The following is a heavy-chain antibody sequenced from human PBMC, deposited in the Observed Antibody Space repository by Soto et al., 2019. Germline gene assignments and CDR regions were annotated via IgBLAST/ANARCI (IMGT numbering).Heavy chain of an antibody. CDR2: IKSKTDGGTT. D-gene: IGHD3-3*01. J-gene: IGHJ6*02. V-gene: IGHV3-15*01. CDR1: GFTFSNAW. CDR3: TTDGTTSNYDFWSGYHYYYYGMDV. Sequence: LRLSCAASGFTFSNAWMSWVRQAPGKGLEWVGRIKSKTDGGTTDYAAPVKGRFTISRDDSKNTLYLQMNSLKTEDTAVYYCTTDGTTSNYDFWSGYHYYYYGMDVWGQGTTVTVSS.